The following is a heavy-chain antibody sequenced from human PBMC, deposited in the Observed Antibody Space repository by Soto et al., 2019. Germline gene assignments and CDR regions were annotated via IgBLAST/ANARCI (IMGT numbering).Heavy chain of an antibody. J-gene: IGHJ5*02. Sequence: GASVKVSCKGSGNTFTYVYLHWVRQAPGQGLEWMGIINPSGGSTSYAQKFQGRVTMTRDTSTSTVYMELSSLRSEDTAVYYCAREIAARQWFDPWGQGTLVTVSS. CDR2: INPSGGST. CDR3: AREIAARQWFDP. D-gene: IGHD6-6*01. V-gene: IGHV1-46*01. CDR1: GNTFTYVY.